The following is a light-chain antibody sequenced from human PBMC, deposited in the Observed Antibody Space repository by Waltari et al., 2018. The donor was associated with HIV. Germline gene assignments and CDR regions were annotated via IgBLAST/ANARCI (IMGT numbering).Light chain of an antibody. V-gene: IGLV3-1*01. CDR2: KDT. CDR3: QAWDSSIFFV. CDR1: KLGDKY. J-gene: IGLJ1*01. Sequence: SYELTQPPSVSVSPGQTASITCSGDKLGDKYVCWYQQKPGQSPVLVIYKDTKRPSGIPERFSGSNSANTATLTISGTQAMDEADYYCQAWDSSIFFVFGTGTKVTVL.